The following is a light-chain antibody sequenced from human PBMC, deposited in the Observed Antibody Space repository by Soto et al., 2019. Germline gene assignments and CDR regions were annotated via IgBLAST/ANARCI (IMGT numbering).Light chain of an antibody. CDR3: SSYADTNNLV. Sequence: QSALIQPPSASGSPGHSITISCTGTGSDVASYDYVSWYQQRPGRATKLIIFEVTRRPSGVPDCFSGSKSGNTASLTVSGLQAEDEADYYGSSYADTNNLVFGGGTKLTVL. CDR2: EVT. J-gene: IGLJ2*01. V-gene: IGLV2-8*01. CDR1: GSDVASYDY.